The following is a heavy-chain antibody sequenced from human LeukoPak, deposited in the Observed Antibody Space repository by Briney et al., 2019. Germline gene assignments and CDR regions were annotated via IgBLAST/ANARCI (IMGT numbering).Heavy chain of an antibody. CDR1: GFTFSSYA. V-gene: IGHV3-23*01. CDR3: AKDPYYDILTGYQTY. CDR2: ISGSGGST. D-gene: IGHD3-9*01. J-gene: IGHJ4*02. Sequence: GGSLRLSCAASGFTFSSYAMSWVRQAPGKGLEWVSAISGSGGSTYYADSVKGRFTISRDNSKNTLYLQMDSLRAEDTAVYYCAKDPYYDILTGYQTYWGQGTLVTVSS.